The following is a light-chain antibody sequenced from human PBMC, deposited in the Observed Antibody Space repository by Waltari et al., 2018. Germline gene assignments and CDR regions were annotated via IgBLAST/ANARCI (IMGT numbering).Light chain of an antibody. CDR2: GNS. CDR1: SSNIGAGYD. Sequence: QSVLTQPPSVSGAPGQRVTIPCTGSSSNIGAGYDVHWYQQLPGTAPKLLTYGNSNRPSGVPDRFSGSKSGTSASLAITGLQAEDEADYYCQSYDSSLSGLFGGGTKLTVL. V-gene: IGLV1-40*01. J-gene: IGLJ2*01. CDR3: QSYDSSLSGL.